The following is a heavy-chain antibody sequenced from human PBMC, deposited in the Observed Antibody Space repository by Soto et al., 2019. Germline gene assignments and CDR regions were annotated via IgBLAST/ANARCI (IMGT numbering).Heavy chain of an antibody. CDR1: GGSVSSGGY. D-gene: IGHD2-2*01. V-gene: IGHV4-31*03. CDR2: IYYRGTT. CDR3: AGIVVEEAAQFDS. Sequence: QVQLQESGPGLVQPSQTLSLTCTVSGGSVSSGGYWSWIRQHPGKGLEWIGYIYYRGTTYYNPSLRIRVSISVDTSKNQFSLRLTSVTAADTAVYYCAGIVVEEAAQFDSWGQGTLVTVSS. J-gene: IGHJ4*02.